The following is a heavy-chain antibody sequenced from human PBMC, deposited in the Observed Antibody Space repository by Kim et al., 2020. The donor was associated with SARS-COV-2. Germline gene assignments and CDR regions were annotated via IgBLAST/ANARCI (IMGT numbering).Heavy chain of an antibody. CDR3: ARGPPAFGELYACY. CDR2: ISSSSSYI. V-gene: IGHV3-21*01. D-gene: IGHD3-10*01. J-gene: IGHJ4*02. Sequence: GGSLRLSCAASGFTFSSYSMNWVRQAPGKGLEWVSSISSSSSYIYYADSVKGRFTISRDNAKNSLYLQMNSLRAEDTAVYYCARGPPAFGELYACYWGQGTLVTVSS. CDR1: GFTFSSYS.